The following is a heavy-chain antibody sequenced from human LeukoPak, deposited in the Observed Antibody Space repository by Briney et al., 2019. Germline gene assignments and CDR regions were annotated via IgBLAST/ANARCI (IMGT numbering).Heavy chain of an antibody. CDR2: TIGSVGRT. CDR1: GFTFSSYA. Sequence: PAASLTLSCPVSGFTFSSYAMSWVRPAPGNGLGWVAATIGSVGRTYYAHSVKGRFTISRDNSKNTLYLQMNSLRAEDTAVYYCAKDRRGSYGRGLDYWGQGTLVTVSS. CDR3: AKDRRGSYGRGLDY. V-gene: IGHV3-23*01. D-gene: IGHD1-26*01. J-gene: IGHJ4*02.